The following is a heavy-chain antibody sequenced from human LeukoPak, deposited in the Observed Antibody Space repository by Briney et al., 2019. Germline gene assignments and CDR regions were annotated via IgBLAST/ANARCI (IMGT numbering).Heavy chain of an antibody. CDR1: GGTFSSYA. D-gene: IGHD3-22*01. CDR2: IIPIFGTA. J-gene: IGHJ3*02. CDR3: ASYDSSGTKGAFDI. Sequence: SVRVSCKASGGTFSSYAISWVRQAPGQGLEWMGRIIPIFGTANYAQKFQGRVTITTDESTSTAYMELSSLRSEDTAVYYCASYDSSGTKGAFDIWGQGTMVTVSS. V-gene: IGHV1-69*05.